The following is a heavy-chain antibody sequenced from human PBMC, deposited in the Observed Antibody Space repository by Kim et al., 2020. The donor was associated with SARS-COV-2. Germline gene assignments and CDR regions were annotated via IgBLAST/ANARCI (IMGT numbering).Heavy chain of an antibody. CDR1: GFTFSSYA. D-gene: IGHD4-17*01. J-gene: IGHJ5*02. V-gene: IGHV3-23*01. CDR3: AKERGRLDYGDYGGRRRGIVGLDP. CDR2: ISGSGGST. Sequence: GGSLRLSCAASGFTFSSYAMSWVRQAPGKGLEWVSAISGSGGSTYYADSVKGRFTISRDNSKNTLYLQMNSLRAEDTAVYYCAKERGRLDYGDYGGRRRGIVGLDPWGQGTLVTVSS.